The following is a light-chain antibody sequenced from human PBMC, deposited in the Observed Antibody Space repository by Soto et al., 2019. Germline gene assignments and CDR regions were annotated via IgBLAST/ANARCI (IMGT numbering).Light chain of an antibody. Sequence: DIQMTQSPSSPSASVGDRVTITCRASQSISNYLNWYQQKPGKAPKLLMYAASSLQSGVPSRFGGSVSVTDFTLTISSLQPEDFATYSCQQSYSTPRTFGLGTKVEIK. CDR2: AAS. CDR3: QQSYSTPRT. J-gene: IGKJ1*01. CDR1: QSISNY. V-gene: IGKV1-39*01.